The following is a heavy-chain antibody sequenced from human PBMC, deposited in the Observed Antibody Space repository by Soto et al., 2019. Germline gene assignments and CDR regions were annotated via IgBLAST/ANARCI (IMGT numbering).Heavy chain of an antibody. CDR2: INPNSGGT. J-gene: IGHJ6*02. V-gene: IGHV1-2*04. CDR3: ARDAVLLQQQLVQGERGYYYYYGMDV. D-gene: IGHD6-13*01. Sequence: QVQLVQSGAEVKKPGASVKVSCKASGYTFTGYYMHWVRQAPGQGLEWMGWINPNSGGTNYAQKFQGWVTMTRDTSISTAYMELSRLRSDDTAVYYCARDAVLLQQQLVQGERGYYYYYGMDVWGQGTTVTVSS. CDR1: GYTFTGYY.